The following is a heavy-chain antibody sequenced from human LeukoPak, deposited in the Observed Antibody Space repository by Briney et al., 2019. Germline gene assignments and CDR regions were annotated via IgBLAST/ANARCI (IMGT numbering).Heavy chain of an antibody. CDR2: IYYSGST. J-gene: IGHJ4*02. CDR3: ARRTGDSEAFDY. D-gene: IGHD7-27*01. V-gene: IGHV4-39*01. Sequence: SETLSLTCTVSGGSISSSSYHWGWIRQPPGKGLEWIGSIYYSGSTYYNPSLKSRVTISVDTSKNQFSLKLSSVTAADTAVYYCARRTGDSEAFDYWGQGTLVTVSS. CDR1: GGSISSSSYH.